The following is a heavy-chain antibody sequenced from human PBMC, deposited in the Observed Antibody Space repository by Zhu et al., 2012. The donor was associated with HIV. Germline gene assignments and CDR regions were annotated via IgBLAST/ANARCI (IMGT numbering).Heavy chain of an antibody. V-gene: IGHV3-23*01. CDR2: ISGSGGST. J-gene: IGHJ5*02. CDR3: AKAGTLPGIAAAGSRYNWFDP. D-gene: IGHD6-13*01. Sequence: EVQLLESGGGLVQPGGSLRLSCAASGFTFSSYAMSWVRQAPGKGLEWVSAISGSGGSTYYADSVKGRFTISRDNSKNTLYLQMNSLRAEDTAVYYCAKAGTLPGIAAAGSRYNWFDPWGQGTLVTVSS. CDR1: GFTFSSYA.